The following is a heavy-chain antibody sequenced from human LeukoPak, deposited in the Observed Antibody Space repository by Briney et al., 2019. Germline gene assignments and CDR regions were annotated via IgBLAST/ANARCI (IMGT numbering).Heavy chain of an antibody. CDR1: GGSISSSSYY. J-gene: IGHJ4*02. V-gene: IGHV4-39*07. CDR2: IYYSGST. Sequence: PSETLSLTCTVSGGSISSSSYYWGWIRQPPGKGLEWIGSIYYSGSTYYNPSLKSRVTISVDTSKNQFSLKLSSVTAADTAVYYCARGGDDILTGYYQFDYWGQGTLVTVSS. CDR3: ARGGDDILTGYYQFDY. D-gene: IGHD3-9*01.